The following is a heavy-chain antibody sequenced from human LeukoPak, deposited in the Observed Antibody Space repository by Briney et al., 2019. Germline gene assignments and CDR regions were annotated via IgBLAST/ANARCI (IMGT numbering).Heavy chain of an antibody. CDR3: ARAQKTSSWFTYYYGMDV. D-gene: IGHD6-13*01. Sequence: ASVKVSCKASGYTFTGYYMHWVRQAPGQGLEWMGWINPNSGGTNYAQKFQGWVTMTRDTSISTAYMELSRLRSDDTAVYYCARAQKTSSWFTYYYGMDVWGKGTTVTVPS. CDR1: GYTFTGYY. J-gene: IGHJ6*04. V-gene: IGHV1-2*04. CDR2: INPNSGGT.